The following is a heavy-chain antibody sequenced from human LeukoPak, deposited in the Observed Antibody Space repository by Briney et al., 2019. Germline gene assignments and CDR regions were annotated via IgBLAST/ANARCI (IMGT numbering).Heavy chain of an antibody. CDR1: GGSISSYY. D-gene: IGHD2-2*01. J-gene: IGHJ4*02. V-gene: IGHV4-59*01. CDR3: ARITTKKCSSTSCSRVFDY. CDR2: IYYSGST. Sequence: SETLSLTCTVSGGSISSYYWSWIRQPPGKGLEWIGYIYYSGSTNYNPSLKSRVTISVDTSKNQFSLKLSSVTAADTAVYYCARITTKKCSSTSCSRVFDYWGQGTLVTVSS.